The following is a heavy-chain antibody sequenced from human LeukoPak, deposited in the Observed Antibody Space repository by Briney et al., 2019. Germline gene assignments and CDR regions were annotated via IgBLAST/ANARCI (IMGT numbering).Heavy chain of an antibody. CDR1: GFTFSSYA. D-gene: IGHD2-2*01. Sequence: GGSLRLSCAASGFTFSSYAMSWVRQAPGKGLEWVSAISGSGGSTYYADSVKGRFTISRDNSKNTLYLQMNSLRAEDTAVYYCAKEGKVVVVPAAIHVDTAMGSFDYWGQGTLVTVSS. CDR3: AKEGKVVVVPAAIHVDTAMGSFDY. V-gene: IGHV3-23*01. CDR2: ISGSGGST. J-gene: IGHJ4*02.